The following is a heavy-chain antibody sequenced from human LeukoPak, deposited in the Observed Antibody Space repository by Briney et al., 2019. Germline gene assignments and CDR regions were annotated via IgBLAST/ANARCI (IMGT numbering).Heavy chain of an antibody. CDR3: AKDNGQRGLNWFDP. CDR1: GFTFDDYA. CDR2: ISWNSGSI. V-gene: IGHV3-9*01. Sequence: PGGSLRLSCAASGFTFDDYAMHWVRQAPGKGLEWVSGISWNSGSIGYADSVKGRFTISRDNAKNSLYLQMNSLRAEDTALYYCAKDNGQRGLNWFDPGGQGTLVTVSS. J-gene: IGHJ5*02. D-gene: IGHD1-1*01.